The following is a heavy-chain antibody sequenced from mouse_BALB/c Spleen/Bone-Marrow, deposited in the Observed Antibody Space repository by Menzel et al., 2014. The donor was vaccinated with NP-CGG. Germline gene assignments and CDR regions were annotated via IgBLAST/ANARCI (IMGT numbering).Heavy chain of an antibody. D-gene: IGHD2-12*01. CDR3: AGWRYPYAMDY. CDR2: INPYNDGT. V-gene: IGHV1-14*01. J-gene: IGHJ4*01. Sequence: EVKLQESGPELVKPGASVKMSCKASGYTFTSYVIHWVKQKPGQGLDWIGYINPYNDGTKYNEKFKGKATLTSDKSSSTAYMELSSLTSEDSAVYYCAGWRYPYAMDYWGQGTSVTVSS. CDR1: GYTFTSYV.